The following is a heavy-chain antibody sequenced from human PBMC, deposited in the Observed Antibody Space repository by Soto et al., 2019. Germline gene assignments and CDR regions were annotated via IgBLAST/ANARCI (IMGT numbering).Heavy chain of an antibody. CDR1: GYTFTSYG. CDR2: ISAYNGNT. D-gene: IGHD3-22*01. J-gene: IGHJ4*02. CDR3: AFNYYDSSGRLLFDY. Sequence: ASVKVSCKASGYTFTSYGISWVRQAPGQGLEWMGWISAYNGNTNYAQKLQGRVTMTTDTSTSTAYMELRSLRSDDTAVYYCAFNYYDSSGRLLFDYWGQGTLVTVSS. V-gene: IGHV1-18*04.